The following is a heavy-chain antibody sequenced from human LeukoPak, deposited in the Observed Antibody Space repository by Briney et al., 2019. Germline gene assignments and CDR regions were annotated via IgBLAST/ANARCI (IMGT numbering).Heavy chain of an antibody. D-gene: IGHD3-3*01. CDR3: ARLRPRTNYDFSSGYYAFDY. V-gene: IGHV4-4*09. J-gene: IGHJ4*02. CDR2: VYSGAY. CDR1: GASITNYF. Sequence: SETLSLTCTVSGASITNYFWGWIRQPPGKGLQWIGYVYSGAYYYNPSLVSRLTVSVDTAKNQFSLGLRSVTAADTAVYYCARLRPRTNYDFSSGYYAFDYWGQGTLVTLSS.